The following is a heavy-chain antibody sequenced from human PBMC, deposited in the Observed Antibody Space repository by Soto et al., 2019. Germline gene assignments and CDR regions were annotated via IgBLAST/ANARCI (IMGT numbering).Heavy chain of an antibody. CDR1: GCTFSNAW. CDR2: IKRRTESETT. D-gene: IGHD2-2*01. J-gene: IGHJ4*02. CDR3: VTVLPHANSWFHY. Sequence: GGSLRLSCAASGCTFSNAWLSWVRQGPGKGLEWLGRIKRRTESETTDYASPARGRFTXXXXXXKXKXYXXXXDLXSEDTGVYSCVTVLPHANSWFHYLGRGT. V-gene: IGHV3-15*01.